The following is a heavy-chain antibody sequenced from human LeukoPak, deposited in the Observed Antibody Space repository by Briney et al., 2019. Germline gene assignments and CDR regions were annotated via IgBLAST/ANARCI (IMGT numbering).Heavy chain of an antibody. CDR3: ARGLNRIPYDFWSGYHLSTTNWFDP. D-gene: IGHD3-3*01. J-gene: IGHJ5*02. Sequence: ASVKVSCKASGYTFTSYDINWVRQATGQGLEWMGWMNPNSGNTGYAQKFQGRVTITRDTSISTAYMELSSLRSEDTAVYYCARGLNRIPYDFWSGYHLSTTNWFDPWGQGTLVTVSS. CDR1: GYTFTSYD. V-gene: IGHV1-8*03. CDR2: MNPNSGNT.